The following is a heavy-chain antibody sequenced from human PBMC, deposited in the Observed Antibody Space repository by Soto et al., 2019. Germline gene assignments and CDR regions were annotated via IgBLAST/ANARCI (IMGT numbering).Heavy chain of an antibody. CDR3: ARDRRIVVPNYYYGMDV. CDR1: GGSISSYY. J-gene: IGHJ6*02. Sequence: SETLTLTCTVSGGSISSYYWSWIRQPPGKGLEWIGYIYYSGSTNYNPSLKSRVTISVDTSKNQFSLKLSSVTAADTAVYYCARDRRIVVPNYYYGMDVWGQGTTVTVSS. D-gene: IGHD3-22*01. CDR2: IYYSGST. V-gene: IGHV4-59*01.